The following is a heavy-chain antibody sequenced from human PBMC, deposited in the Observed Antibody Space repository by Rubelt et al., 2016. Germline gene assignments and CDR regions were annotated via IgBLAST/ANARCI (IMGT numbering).Heavy chain of an antibody. CDR2: IYHSGST. V-gene: IGHV4-38-2*02. Sequence: QVQLQESGPGLVKPSETLSLTCTVSGYSISSGYYWGWIRQPPGKGLEWIGSIYHSGSTYYNPSLKSRVTISVDTSKNPFSLKLSSVTAADTAVYYCASADYDFWSGSDRNWFDPWGQGTLVTVSS. J-gene: IGHJ5*02. CDR3: ASADYDFWSGSDRNWFDP. D-gene: IGHD3-3*01. CDR1: GYSISSGYY.